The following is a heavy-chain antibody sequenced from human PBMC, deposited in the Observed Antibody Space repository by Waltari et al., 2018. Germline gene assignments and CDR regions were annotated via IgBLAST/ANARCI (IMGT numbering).Heavy chain of an antibody. CDR1: GYTFTSHD. D-gene: IGHD6-19*01. J-gene: IGHJ6*02. Sequence: QVQLVQSGAEVKKPGAEVTVSCKAAGYTFTSHDSNWVRQALRQGLEWLGWKNPNRGKTGYAQKFQGRVTITRNTSISTAYMELSSLRSEDTAVYYCARGGVAVAGYYYYYGMDVWGQGTTVTVSS. CDR3: ARGGVAVAGYYYYYGMDV. V-gene: IGHV1-8*03. CDR2: KNPNRGKT.